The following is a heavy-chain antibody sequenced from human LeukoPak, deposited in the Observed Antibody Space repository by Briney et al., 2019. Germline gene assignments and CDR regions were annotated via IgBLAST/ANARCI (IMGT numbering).Heavy chain of an antibody. V-gene: IGHV4-59*01. J-gene: IGHJ4*02. Sequence: SETLSLTCTVSGGSISGYYWSWIRQPPGKGLEWIGYIYYSGSTNYNPPLKSRVTISVDTSKNQFSLKLNSVTAADTAVYYCARAGMTTIEIDYWGQGTLVTVSS. CDR2: IYYSGST. CDR3: ARAGMTTIEIDY. D-gene: IGHD5-24*01. CDR1: GGSISGYY.